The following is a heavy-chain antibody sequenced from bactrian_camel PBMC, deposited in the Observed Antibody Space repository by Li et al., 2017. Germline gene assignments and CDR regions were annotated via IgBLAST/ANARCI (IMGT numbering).Heavy chain of an antibody. CDR2: TYPGGGSA. V-gene: IGHV3S1*01. CDR3: AAGRWWEGFTQALNAATYGY. CDR1: GYTATNIR. Sequence: HVQLVESGGGSVQAGGSLRLSCAAYGYTATNIRMGWFRQAPGKVRVGVAVTYPGGGSAYYDDSVKGRFTISHDNIKNILYLQMDSLKPEDTAMYYCAAGRWWEGFTQALNAATYGYWGQGTQVTVS. D-gene: IGHD3*01. J-gene: IGHJ4*01.